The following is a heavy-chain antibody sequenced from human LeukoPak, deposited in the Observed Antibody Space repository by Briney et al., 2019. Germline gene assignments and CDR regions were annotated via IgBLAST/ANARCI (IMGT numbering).Heavy chain of an antibody. J-gene: IGHJ6*03. Sequence: GGSLRLSCAASGFTFSSYAMSWVRQAPGKGLEWVSGFSGLGVSTSYADSVKGRFTISRDNSKNTLYLQMNSLRDEDTAVYYCAKYSSWGGNYYYYYMDVWGKGTTVTVSS. D-gene: IGHD6-13*01. CDR1: GFTFSSYA. CDR2: FSGLGVST. CDR3: AKYSSWGGNYYYYYMDV. V-gene: IGHV3-23*01.